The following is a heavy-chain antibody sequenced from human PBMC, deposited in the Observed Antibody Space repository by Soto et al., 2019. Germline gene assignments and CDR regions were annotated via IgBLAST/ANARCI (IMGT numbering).Heavy chain of an antibody. J-gene: IGHJ4*02. Sequence: PGGSLRLSCAASGFTFISYAMSWVRQATGKGLEWVSAISGSGGSTYYADSVKGRFTISRDNSKNTLYLQMNSLRAEDTAVYYCAKGSRYYGSGTPDYWGQGTLVTVSS. CDR3: AKGSRYYGSGTPDY. V-gene: IGHV3-23*01. D-gene: IGHD3-10*01. CDR1: GFTFISYA. CDR2: ISGSGGST.